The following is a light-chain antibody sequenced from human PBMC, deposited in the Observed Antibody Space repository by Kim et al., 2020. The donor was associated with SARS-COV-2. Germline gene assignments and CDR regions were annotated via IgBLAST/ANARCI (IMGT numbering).Light chain of an antibody. CDR2: DAS. V-gene: IGKV3-11*02. J-gene: IGKJ4*01. Sequence: PGERATLSCRASETINNNLAWYQQKPGQAPRLLIYDASKRATGIPARFSVSGSGRDFTLTISSLEPEDFAVYYCQQRSNWPLTFGGGTKVEIK. CDR1: ETINNN. CDR3: QQRSNWPLT.